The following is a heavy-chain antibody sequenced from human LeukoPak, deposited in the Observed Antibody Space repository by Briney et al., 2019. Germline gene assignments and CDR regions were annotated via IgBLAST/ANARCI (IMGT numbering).Heavy chain of an antibody. CDR2: ISSSGSTI. CDR3: AELGITMIGGV. J-gene: IGHJ6*04. Sequence: GSLRLSCAASGFTFSIYRMTWVRQAPGKGLEWVSYISSSGSTIYYADSVKGRFTISRDNAKNSLYLQMNSLRAEDTAVYYCAELGITMIGGVWGKGTTVTISS. D-gene: IGHD3-10*02. CDR1: GFTFSIYR. V-gene: IGHV3-48*04.